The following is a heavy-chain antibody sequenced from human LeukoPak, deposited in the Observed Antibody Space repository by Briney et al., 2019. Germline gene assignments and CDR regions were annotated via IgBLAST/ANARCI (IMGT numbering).Heavy chain of an antibody. CDR3: ARARHDYYDSSGDDFDY. Sequence: PGGSLRLSCAASGFTFSSYGMHWVRQAPGKGLEWVAVIWYDGSNKYYADSVKGRFTISRDKSKNTLYLQMNSLRAEDTAVYYCARARHDYYDSSGDDFDYWGQGTLVTVSS. J-gene: IGHJ4*02. D-gene: IGHD3-22*01. V-gene: IGHV3-33*01. CDR2: IWYDGSNK. CDR1: GFTFSSYG.